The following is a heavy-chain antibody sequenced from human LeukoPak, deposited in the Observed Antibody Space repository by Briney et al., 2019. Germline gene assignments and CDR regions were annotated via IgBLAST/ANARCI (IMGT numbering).Heavy chain of an antibody. D-gene: IGHD3-10*01. V-gene: IGHV4-4*09. Sequence: SETLSLTCTVSGDSISSFYWSWIRQAPGKGLECIGFIYINGDTGYNPSLKGRATLSLDTSKNQFSLRLTSVTAADTAVYYCAKASWVSDADAVWWGQGTLVTVSS. CDR2: IYINGDT. J-gene: IGHJ4*02. CDR1: GDSISSFY. CDR3: AKASWVSDADAVW.